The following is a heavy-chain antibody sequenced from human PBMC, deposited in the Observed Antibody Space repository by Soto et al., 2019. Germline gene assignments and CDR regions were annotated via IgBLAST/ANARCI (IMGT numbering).Heavy chain of an antibody. CDR2: INHSGST. CDR1: GGSFSGYY. CDR3: ARGPPIIAVAATGWFDP. Sequence: SETLSLTCAVYGGSFSGYYWSWIRQPPGKGLEWIGEINHSGSTNYNPSLKSRVTISVDTSKNQFSLKLSSVTAADTAVYYCARGPPIIAVAATGWFDPWGQGTLVTVSS. V-gene: IGHV4-34*01. J-gene: IGHJ5*02. D-gene: IGHD6-19*01.